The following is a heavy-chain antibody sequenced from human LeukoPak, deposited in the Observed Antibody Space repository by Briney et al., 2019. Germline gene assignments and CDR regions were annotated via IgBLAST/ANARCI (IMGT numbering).Heavy chain of an antibody. CDR2: ISFDGSNK. J-gene: IGHJ4*02. CDR1: GFTFKSYP. V-gene: IGHV3-30*01. D-gene: IGHD3-10*01. CDR3: ARDPGNKQLSPFDY. Sequence: GRSLRLSCAASGFTFKSYPMHWIRQTPGKGPEWVAAISFDGSNKYYADSVQGRFTLSRDNSNNILYLQMNSLRAEDMAVYYCARDPGNKQLSPFDYLGQGTLVTVSS.